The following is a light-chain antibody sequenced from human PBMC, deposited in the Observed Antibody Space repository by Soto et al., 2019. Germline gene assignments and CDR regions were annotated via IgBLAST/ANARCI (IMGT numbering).Light chain of an antibody. Sequence: SDALPQPPSVSVAPGQTARIPCGGNTIGSKSVHWYQQKPGQAPVLVVYDDSDRPSGIPELFSGSNSGNTATLTISRVEAGEKADDYGQVWDRRIDHVVFGGGTQRTVL. CDR1: TIGSKS. V-gene: IGLV3-21*02. J-gene: IGLJ2*01. CDR2: DDS. CDR3: QVWDRRIDHVV.